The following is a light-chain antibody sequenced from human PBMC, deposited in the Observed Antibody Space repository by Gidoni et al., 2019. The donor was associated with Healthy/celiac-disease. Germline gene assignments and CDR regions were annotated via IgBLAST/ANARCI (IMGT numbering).Light chain of an antibody. CDR2: DVS. CDR3: CSYAGSYTFYV. CDR1: SSDVGGYHY. J-gene: IGLJ1*01. V-gene: IGLV2-11*01. Sequence: QSALTQPRSVSGSPGQSVTISCTGTSSDVGGYHYVSWDQQPPGKAPKLMIYDVSKRPSGVPDRFSGSKSVNTASLTISGLQAEDEADYYCCSYAGSYTFYVFGTGTKVTVL.